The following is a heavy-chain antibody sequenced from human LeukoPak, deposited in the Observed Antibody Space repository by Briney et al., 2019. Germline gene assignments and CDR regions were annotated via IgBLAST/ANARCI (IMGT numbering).Heavy chain of an antibody. CDR2: ISGSGGST. D-gene: IGHD5-18*01. V-gene: IGHV3-23*01. J-gene: IGHJ4*02. CDR1: GFTFSSYA. Sequence: GGSLRLSCAASGFTFSSYAMSWVRQAPGKGLEWVSAISGSGGSTYYADSVKGRFTITRDNSKNTLYLQMNSLRAEDTAVYYCAKDYSSDPFYFDYWGQGTLVTVSS. CDR3: AKDYSSDPFYFDY.